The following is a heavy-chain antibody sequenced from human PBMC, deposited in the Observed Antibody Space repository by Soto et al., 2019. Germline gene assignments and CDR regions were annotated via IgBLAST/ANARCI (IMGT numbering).Heavy chain of an antibody. CDR2: IYHSGST. Sequence: QLQLQESGSGLVKPSQTLSLTCAVSGGSISSGGYSWSWIRQPPGKGLEWIGYIYHSGSTYYNPSRNIRVTRSVDRSKNQFSLKLSSVTAADTAVYSCAAGGGLPRYYWGQGTLVTVSS. CDR3: AAGGGLPRYY. V-gene: IGHV4-30-2*01. CDR1: GGSISSGGYS. D-gene: IGHD5-12*01. J-gene: IGHJ4*02.